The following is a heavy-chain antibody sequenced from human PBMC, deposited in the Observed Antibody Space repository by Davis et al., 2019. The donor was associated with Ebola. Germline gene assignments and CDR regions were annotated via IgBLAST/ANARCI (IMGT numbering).Heavy chain of an antibody. J-gene: IGHJ4*02. Sequence: SETLSLTCAVYGGSFSGYYWSCIRQPPGKGLARMGEINHHGITSYNPSLKSRVSMSVDTSKNQFSLKLSSVTAADTAVYYCARRANTYYYDSSGYYSLYYFDYWGQGTLVTVSS. CDR2: INHHGIT. CDR3: ARRANTYYYDSSGYYSLYYFDY. CDR1: GGSFSGYY. V-gene: IGHV4-34*01. D-gene: IGHD3-22*01.